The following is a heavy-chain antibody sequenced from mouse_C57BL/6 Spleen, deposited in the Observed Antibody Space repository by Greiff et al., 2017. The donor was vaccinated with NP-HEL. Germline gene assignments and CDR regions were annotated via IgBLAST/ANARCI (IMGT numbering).Heavy chain of an antibody. V-gene: IGHV1-53*01. D-gene: IGHD3-2*02. Sequence: QVQLQQPGTQLVKPGASVKLSCKASGYTFTSYWMHWVKQRPGQGLEWIGNINPSNGGTNYNEKFKSKATLTVDKSSSTAYMQLSSLTSEDSAVYYCARCPDSSGPGRPWFAYWGQGTLVTVSA. CDR2: INPSNGGT. CDR3: ARCPDSSGPGRPWFAY. J-gene: IGHJ3*01. CDR1: GYTFTSYW.